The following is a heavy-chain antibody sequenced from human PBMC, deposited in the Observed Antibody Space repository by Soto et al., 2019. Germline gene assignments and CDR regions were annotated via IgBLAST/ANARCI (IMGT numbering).Heavy chain of an antibody. J-gene: IGHJ3*02. Sequence: QLQLQESGPGLVKPSETLSLTCTVSGGSISSVIYHWGWIRQPPGKGLEWIGAIYYSGKTYYNPSLKSRVTISVDTSKNQFSLNLISVTAADTAVYYCASYVSAAGAFDIWGQGTMVTVSS. CDR2: IYYSGKT. V-gene: IGHV4-39*01. CDR3: ASYVSAAGAFDI. CDR1: GGSISSVIYH. D-gene: IGHD6-25*01.